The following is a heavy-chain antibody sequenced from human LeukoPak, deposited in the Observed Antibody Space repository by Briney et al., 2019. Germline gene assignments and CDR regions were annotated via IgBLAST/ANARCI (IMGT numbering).Heavy chain of an antibody. V-gene: IGHV1-2*02. CDR3: ARDLFWNDEAYYYYYMDV. Sequence: ASVKVSFTASVYTFTVYYMHWVRQAPGQGLEWMGWINPNSGGTNYAQKFQGRVTMTRDTSISTAYMELSRLRSDDTAVYYCARDLFWNDEAYYYYYMDVWGKGTTVTVSS. CDR2: INPNSGGT. J-gene: IGHJ6*03. CDR1: VYTFTVYY. D-gene: IGHD1-1*01.